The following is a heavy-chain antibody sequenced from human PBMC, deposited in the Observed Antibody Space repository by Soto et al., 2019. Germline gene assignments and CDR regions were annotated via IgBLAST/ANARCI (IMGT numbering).Heavy chain of an antibody. Sequence: QVQLVQSGAEVKKPGASVKVYCKASGYTFTSYGISWVRQAPGQGLEWMGWISAYNGNTNYAQKLQGRVTMTTDTSTSTAYMELRSLRSDDTAVYYCARVPYYDFWEIFYYYYMDVWGKGTTVTVSS. CDR3: ARVPYYDFWEIFYYYYMDV. CDR1: GYTFTSYG. CDR2: ISAYNGNT. J-gene: IGHJ6*03. D-gene: IGHD3-3*01. V-gene: IGHV1-18*01.